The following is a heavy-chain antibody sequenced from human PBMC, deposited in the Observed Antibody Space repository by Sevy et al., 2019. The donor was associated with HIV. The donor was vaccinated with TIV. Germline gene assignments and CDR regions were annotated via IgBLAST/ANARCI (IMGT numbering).Heavy chain of an antibody. J-gene: IGHJ4*02. D-gene: IGHD3-10*01. V-gene: IGHV1-2*04. CDR3: ARAGTLYIGDTYGSIDF. CDR2: INPKRGDT. CDR1: GYTFTGDY. Sequence: ASVKVSCKASGYTFTGDYMHWVRQTPGQGLEWMGWINPKRGDTKSAQRFQGWVTMTRDTSISTADMELSRLISDDTAVYYCARAGTLYIGDTYGSIDFWGQGTLVTVSS.